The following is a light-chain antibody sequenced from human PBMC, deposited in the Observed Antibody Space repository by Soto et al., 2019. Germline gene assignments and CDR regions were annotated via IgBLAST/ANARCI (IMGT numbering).Light chain of an antibody. Sequence: QSALTQPRSVSGSPGQSVSISCTGTSSDVGDYNYVSWYQQHPGKAPKLLIYAVNMRPSGVPDRYSGSKSGNTASLTISGLQAEDEADYSCCSYAGSYTWVFGGGTKVTVL. J-gene: IGLJ3*02. CDR3: CSYAGSYTWV. V-gene: IGLV2-11*01. CDR2: AVN. CDR1: SSDVGDYNY.